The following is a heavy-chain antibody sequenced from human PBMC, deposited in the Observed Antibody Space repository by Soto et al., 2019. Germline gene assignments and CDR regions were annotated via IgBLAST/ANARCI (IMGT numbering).Heavy chain of an antibody. CDR2: IYYSGST. D-gene: IGHD3-9*01. CDR3: VRDYLLTGFDP. Sequence: SETLSLTCPVSGCSISSYYWSWIRQPPGKGLEWIGYIYYSGSTNYNPSLESRVTISIDASKNQFSLKMKSVTAADTAVYYCVRDYLLTGFDPWGQGALVTVSS. CDR1: GCSISSYY. J-gene: IGHJ5*02. V-gene: IGHV4-59*01.